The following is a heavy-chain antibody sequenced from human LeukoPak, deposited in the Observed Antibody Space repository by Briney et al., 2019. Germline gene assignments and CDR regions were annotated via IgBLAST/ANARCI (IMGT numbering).Heavy chain of an antibody. J-gene: IGHJ3*02. Sequence: ASVKVSCKASGYTFTSYGISWVRQAPGQGLEWMGWISAYNGNTNYAQKFQGRVTMTEDTSTDTAYMELSSLRSEDTAVYYCATAGSTAGFDIWGQGTMVTVSS. D-gene: IGHD1-1*01. V-gene: IGHV1-18*01. CDR1: GYTFTSYG. CDR3: ATAGSTAGFDI. CDR2: ISAYNGNT.